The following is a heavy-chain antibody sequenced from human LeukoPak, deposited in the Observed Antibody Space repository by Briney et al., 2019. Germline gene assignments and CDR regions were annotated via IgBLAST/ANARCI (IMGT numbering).Heavy chain of an antibody. CDR2: IYYSGST. CDR3: ARLEYSSSCIDY. D-gene: IGHD6-13*01. V-gene: IGHV4-39*01. Sequence: PSETLSLTCTVSGGSISSNSYSWGWIRQPPGKGLEWIGSIYYSGSTYYNPSLKSRVTISVDTSKNQFSLKLSSVTAADTAVYYCARLEYSSSCIDYWGQGTLVTVSS. J-gene: IGHJ4*02. CDR1: GGSISSNSYS.